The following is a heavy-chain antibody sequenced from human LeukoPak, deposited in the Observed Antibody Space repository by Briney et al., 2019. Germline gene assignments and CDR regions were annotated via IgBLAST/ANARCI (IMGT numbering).Heavy chain of an antibody. CDR3: ARDKTLMVRGVIGWFDP. Sequence: GGSLRLSCAASGFTFSSYGMHWVRQAPGKGPEWVAVIWYDGSNKYYADSVKGRFTISRDNSKNTLYLQMNSLRAEDTAVYYCARDKTLMVRGVIGWFDPWGQGTLVTVSS. CDR2: IWYDGSNK. V-gene: IGHV3-33*01. D-gene: IGHD3-10*01. CDR1: GFTFSSYG. J-gene: IGHJ5*02.